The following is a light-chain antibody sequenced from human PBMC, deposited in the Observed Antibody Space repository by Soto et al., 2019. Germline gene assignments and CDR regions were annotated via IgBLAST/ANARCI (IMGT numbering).Light chain of an antibody. CDR2: DVS. CDR1: SSDADAYNY. V-gene: IGLV2-14*03. J-gene: IGLJ2*01. Sequence: QSALTQPASVSGSPGQSIIISCTGTSSDADAYNYVSWYQHHPGKAPKLLIYDVSNRPSGISNRFSGSKSGNTASLTISGHEAEDAADYFCSSYTSTTILFGGGTKLTVL. CDR3: SSYTSTTIL.